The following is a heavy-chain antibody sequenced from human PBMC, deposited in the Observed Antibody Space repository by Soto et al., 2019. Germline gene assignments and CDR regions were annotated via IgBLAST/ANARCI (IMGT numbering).Heavy chain of an antibody. Sequence: ASVKVSCKASGYTFTSYYMHWVRQAPGQGLEWMGIIDPSGGGTSYAQKFQGRLTMTRDTSTSTVYMELSSLRSEDTAVYYCARDRVERSGGTCWRSVEDTCGPRTLVTVSS. V-gene: IGHV1-46*01. D-gene: IGHD2-15*01. CDR3: ARDRVERSGGTCWRSVEDT. J-gene: IGHJ5*02. CDR1: GYTFTSYY. CDR2: IDPSGGGT.